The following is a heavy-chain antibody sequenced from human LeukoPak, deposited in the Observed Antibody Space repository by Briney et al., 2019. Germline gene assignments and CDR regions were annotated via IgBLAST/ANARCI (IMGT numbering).Heavy chain of an antibody. CDR2: ISGSGGST. CDR1: GFTFSSYA. V-gene: IGHV3-23*01. J-gene: IGHJ3*02. CDR3: ARGTAGRAFDI. Sequence: PGGSLRLSCAASGFTFSSYAMSWVRQAPGKGLEWVSAISGSGGSTYYADSVKGRFTISRGNSKNSLYLQMNSLRAEDMAVYYCARGTAGRAFDIWGQGTMVTVSS. D-gene: IGHD3-10*01.